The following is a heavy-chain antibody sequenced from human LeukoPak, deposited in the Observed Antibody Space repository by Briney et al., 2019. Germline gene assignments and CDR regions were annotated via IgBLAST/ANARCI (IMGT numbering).Heavy chain of an antibody. Sequence: PGRSLRLSCAASGFTFSSYAMHWVRQAPGKGLEWVAVISYDGSNKYYADSVKGRFTISRDNSKNTLYLQMNRLRAEDTAVYYCARGDSSSWFKIDYWGQGTLVTVS. CDR1: GFTFSSYA. J-gene: IGHJ4*02. V-gene: IGHV3-30*04. CDR2: ISYDGSNK. CDR3: ARGDSSSWFKIDY. D-gene: IGHD6-13*01.